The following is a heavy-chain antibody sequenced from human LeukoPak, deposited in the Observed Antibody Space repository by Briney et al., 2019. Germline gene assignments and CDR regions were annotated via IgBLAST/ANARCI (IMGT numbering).Heavy chain of an antibody. J-gene: IGHJ4*02. CDR1: GGTFSSYA. CDR3: ARGAKYYYDSSGSFDY. CDR2: IIPIFGTA. V-gene: IGHV1-69*01. D-gene: IGHD3-22*01. Sequence: ASVKVSCKASGGTFSSYAISWVRQAPGQGLEWMGGIIPIFGTANYAQKFQGRVTITADESTSTAYMELSSLRSDDTAVYYCARGAKYYYDSSGSFDYWGQGTLVTVSS.